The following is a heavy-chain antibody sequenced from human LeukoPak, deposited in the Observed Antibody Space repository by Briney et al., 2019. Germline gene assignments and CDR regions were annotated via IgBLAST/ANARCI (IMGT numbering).Heavy chain of an antibody. D-gene: IGHD6-19*01. CDR3: ARAGSSSRWVNDY. V-gene: IGHV1-2*02. J-gene: IGHJ4*02. CDR2: INPNSGGT. CDR1: GYTFTGYY. Sequence: ASVKVSCKASGYTFTGYYMHWVRQAPGQGLEWMGWINPNSGGTNYAQKFQGRVTMTRDTSISTAYMELRRLRSDDTAVYYCARAGSSSRWVNDYWGQGTLVTVSS.